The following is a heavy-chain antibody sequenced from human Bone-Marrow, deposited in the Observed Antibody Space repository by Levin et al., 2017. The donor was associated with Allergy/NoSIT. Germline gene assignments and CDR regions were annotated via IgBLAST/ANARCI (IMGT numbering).Heavy chain of an antibody. CDR2: IHPRDSDT. Sequence: NHGESLKISCQGSGYSFTKNWIAWVRQMPGKGLEWMGVIHPRDSDTTYSPSFQGQVNISADKSIDAAYLQWSSLKASDTATYYCARHHSGRDYFDLWGQGTQVTVSS. J-gene: IGHJ4*02. CDR3: ARHHSGRDYFDL. CDR1: GYSFTKNW. V-gene: IGHV5-51*01. D-gene: IGHD5-12*01.